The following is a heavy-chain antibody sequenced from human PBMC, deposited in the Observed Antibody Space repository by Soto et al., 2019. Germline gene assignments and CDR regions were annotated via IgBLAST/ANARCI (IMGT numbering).Heavy chain of an antibody. D-gene: IGHD4-17*01. CDR1: GGSISSGDFF. CDR2: VYYSGST. J-gene: IGHJ3*02. Sequence: QVQLQESGPGLVKPSQTLSLTCTVSGGSISSGDFFWTWIRQPPGKGLEWIGYVYYSGSTYYNPSLKSRVTISVDTSKNQFSLNLSSVTAADTAVYYCARDGMTTVTTGNIWGQGTMVTVSS. V-gene: IGHV4-30-4*01. CDR3: ARDGMTTVTTGNI.